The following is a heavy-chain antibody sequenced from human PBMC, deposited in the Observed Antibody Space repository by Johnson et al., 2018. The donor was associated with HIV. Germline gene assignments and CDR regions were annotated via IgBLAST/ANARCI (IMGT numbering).Heavy chain of an antibody. V-gene: IGHV3-15*01. D-gene: IGHD5-24*01. Sequence: VQLVESGGGVVQPGGSLRLSCAASGFTFSNAWMNWVRQAPGTGLEWVGRIKSNTDGGTTDYAAPVKCRFTISRDDSKNTLYLQMNSLKTEDTAVYYCTTALRGTVTRDGYILDAFDIWGQGTMVTVSS. CDR2: IKSNTDGGTT. CDR3: TTALRGTVTRDGYILDAFDI. CDR1: GFTFSNAW. J-gene: IGHJ3*02.